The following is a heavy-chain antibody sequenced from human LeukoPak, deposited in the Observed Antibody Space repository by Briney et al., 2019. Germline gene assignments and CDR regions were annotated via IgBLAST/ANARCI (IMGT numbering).Heavy chain of an antibody. V-gene: IGHV3-9*03. CDR3: AKDAAQQPINGFDY. Sequence: PGGSLRLSCAASGFTFDDYAMHWVRQAPGKGLEWVSGISWNSGSIGYADSVKGRFTISRDNAKNSLYLQMNSLRAEDMALYYCAKDAAQQPINGFDYWGQGTLVTVSS. D-gene: IGHD6-13*01. CDR1: GFTFDDYA. CDR2: ISWNSGSI. J-gene: IGHJ4*02.